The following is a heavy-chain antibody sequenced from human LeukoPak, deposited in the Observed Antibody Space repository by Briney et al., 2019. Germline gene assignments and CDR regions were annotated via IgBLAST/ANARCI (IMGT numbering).Heavy chain of an antibody. D-gene: IGHD3-10*01. V-gene: IGHV3-15*01. CDR2: IKSKTDGGTT. J-gene: IGHJ4*02. CDR3: TTYSTYYYGSGSYSAFDY. CDR1: GFTFSNAW. Sequence: GGSLRLSCAASGFTFSNAWMSWVRQAPGKGLEWVGRIKSKTDGGTTDYAAPVKGRFTISRDDSKNTLYLQMNSLKTEDTAAYYCTTYSTYYYGSGSYSAFDYWGQGTLVTVSS.